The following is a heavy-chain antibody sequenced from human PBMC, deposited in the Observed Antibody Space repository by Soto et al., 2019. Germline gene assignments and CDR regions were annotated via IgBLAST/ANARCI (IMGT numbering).Heavy chain of an antibody. Sequence: PSEGPSLICSVSGDSISSYYWSWIRQPAGKGLEWIGRIYTSGSTNYNPSLKSRVTMSVDTSKNQFSLKLSSVTAADTAVYYCARDYDSSCYYYDYCGHRTLFPASS. CDR3: ARDYDSSCYYYDY. J-gene: IGHJ4*01. V-gene: IGHV4-4*07. CDR1: GDSISSYY. D-gene: IGHD3-22*01. CDR2: IYTSGST.